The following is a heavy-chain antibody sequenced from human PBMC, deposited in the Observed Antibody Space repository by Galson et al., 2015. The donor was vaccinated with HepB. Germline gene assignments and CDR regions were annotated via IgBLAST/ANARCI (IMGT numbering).Heavy chain of an antibody. J-gene: IGHJ5*02. V-gene: IGHV1-18*04. Sequence: SVKVSCKASGYTFTMYGISWVRQAPGQGLEWMGWIYPYNGNRNYAQRFQDRATMTTDTSTNTAYMELRRLRSDDTAVYYCTRAGTRASRINWFDPWGQGTLVTVSS. CDR2: IYPYNGNR. CDR3: TRAGTRASRINWFDP. CDR1: GYTFTMYG.